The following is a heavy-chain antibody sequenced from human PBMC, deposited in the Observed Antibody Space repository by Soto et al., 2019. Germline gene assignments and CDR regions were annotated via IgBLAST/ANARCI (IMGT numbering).Heavy chain of an antibody. D-gene: IGHD3-22*01. CDR1: GYSISSSNW. Sequence: SETLSLTCAVSGYSISSSNWWGWIRQPPGKGLEWIGSMFYSGNTYYNPSLKSRVTLSIDTSKNQFSLRLNSVTAADTAVYYCVSPGGYYDSSVYTLDYWGQGTLVTVSS. CDR3: VSPGGYYDSSVYTLDY. CDR2: MFYSGNT. J-gene: IGHJ4*02. V-gene: IGHV4-38-2*01.